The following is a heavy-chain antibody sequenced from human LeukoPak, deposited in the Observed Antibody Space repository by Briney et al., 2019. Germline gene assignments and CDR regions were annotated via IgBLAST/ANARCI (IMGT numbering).Heavy chain of an antibody. CDR2: IYYSGST. D-gene: IGHD2-2*01. J-gene: IGHJ5*02. Sequence: SETLSRTCTVSGGSISSYYWSWIRQPPGKGLEWIGYIYYSGSTNYNPSLKSRVTISVDTSKNQFSLKLSSVTAAGTAVYYCARSGELVVPASGFDPWGQGTLVTVSS. CDR3: ARSGELVVPASGFDP. V-gene: IGHV4-59*01. CDR1: GGSISSYY.